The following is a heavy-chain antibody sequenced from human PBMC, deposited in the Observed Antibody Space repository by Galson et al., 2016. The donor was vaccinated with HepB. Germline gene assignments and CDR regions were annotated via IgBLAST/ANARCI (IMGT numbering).Heavy chain of an antibody. V-gene: IGHV3-48*02. CDR3: ARDFFDIVVVPAAMAGGDNWFDP. J-gene: IGHJ5*02. D-gene: IGHD2-2*01. CDR2: ISSSSSTI. CDR1: GFTFSSYS. Sequence: SLRLSCAASGFTFSSYSMNWVRQAPGKGLEWVSYISSSSSTIYYADSVKGRFTISRDNAKNSLYLQMNSLREEDTAVYYCARDFFDIVVVPAAMAGGDNWFDPWGQGTLVTGSS.